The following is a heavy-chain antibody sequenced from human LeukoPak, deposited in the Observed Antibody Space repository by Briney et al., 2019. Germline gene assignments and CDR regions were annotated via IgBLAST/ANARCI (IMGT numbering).Heavy chain of an antibody. V-gene: IGHV4-61*02. J-gene: IGHJ4*02. Sequence: SETLSLTCTVSGGSISSGSYYWSWIRQPAGKGLEWIGRIYTSGSTNYNPSLKSRVTISVDTSRNQFSLKLSSVTAADTAVYYCARDPGMATINYFDYRGQGTLVTVSS. CDR1: GGSISSGSYY. CDR3: ARDPGMATINYFDY. CDR2: IYTSGST. D-gene: IGHD5-24*01.